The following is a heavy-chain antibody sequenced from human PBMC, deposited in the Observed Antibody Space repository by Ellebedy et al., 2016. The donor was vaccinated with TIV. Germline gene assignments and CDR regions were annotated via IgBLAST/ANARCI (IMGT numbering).Heavy chain of an antibody. Sequence: SETLSLXXAVYGGSFSGYYWSSIRQPPGKGLEWIGEINHSGSTNYNPSLKSRVTISVDKSKNQFSLKLSSVTAADTAVYYCASTSITMRRIDYWGQGTLVTVSS. V-gene: IGHV4-34*01. CDR2: INHSGST. CDR1: GGSFSGYY. D-gene: IGHD3-22*01. J-gene: IGHJ4*02. CDR3: ASTSITMRRIDY.